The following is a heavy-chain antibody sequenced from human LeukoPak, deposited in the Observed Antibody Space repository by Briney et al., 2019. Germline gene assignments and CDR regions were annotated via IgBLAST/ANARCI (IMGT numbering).Heavy chain of an antibody. J-gene: IGHJ3*02. CDR2: INSDGSST. Sequence: GGSLRLSCAASGFTFSSYWMHWVRQAPGTGLVWVSRINSDGSSTSYADSVKGRFTISRDNAKNTLYLQMNSLRAEDTAVYYCAREGLYDAFDIWGQGTMVTVSS. CDR1: GFTFSSYW. D-gene: IGHD2/OR15-2a*01. V-gene: IGHV3-74*01. CDR3: AREGLYDAFDI.